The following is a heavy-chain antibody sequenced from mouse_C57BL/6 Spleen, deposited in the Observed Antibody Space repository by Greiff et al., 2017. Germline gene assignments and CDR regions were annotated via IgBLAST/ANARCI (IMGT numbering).Heavy chain of an antibody. CDR1: GFTFSDYY. J-gene: IGHJ4*01. CDR2: INYDGSST. Sequence: DVQLVESEGGLVQPGSSMKLSCTASGFTFSDYYMAWVRQVPEKGLEWVANINYDGSSTYYLDSLKSRFIISRDNAKNILYLQMSSLKSEDTATYYCARGGEVTTVVAPGYAMDYWGQGTSVTVSS. CDR3: ARGGEVTTVVAPGYAMDY. D-gene: IGHD1-1*01. V-gene: IGHV5-16*01.